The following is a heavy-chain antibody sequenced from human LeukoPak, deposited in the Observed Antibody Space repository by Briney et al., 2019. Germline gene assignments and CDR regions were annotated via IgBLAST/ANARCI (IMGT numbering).Heavy chain of an antibody. V-gene: IGHV3-30*04. D-gene: IGHD1-26*01. CDR1: GFTFSSYA. J-gene: IGHJ1*01. CDR3: ASGAGAEYFQH. CDR2: ISYDGSNK. Sequence: GRSLRLSCAASGFTFSSYAMHWVRQAPGKGLEWVAVISYDGSNKYYADSVKGRFTISRDNSKNTLYLQTNSLRAEDTAVYYCASGAGAEYFQHWGQGTLVTVSS.